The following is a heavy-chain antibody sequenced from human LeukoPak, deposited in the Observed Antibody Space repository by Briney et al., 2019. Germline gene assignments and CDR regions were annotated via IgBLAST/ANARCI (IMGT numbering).Heavy chain of an antibody. Sequence: PSETLSLTCTVSGGPISRYYWSWIRQPPGKGLEWIGHIYDSGITHYNPSLKSRVTISVDTSKNQFSLKLSSVTAADTAVYYCARVSGYCSGGACYSRRHYDHWGQGTLVTVSS. CDR2: IYDSGIT. J-gene: IGHJ4*02. V-gene: IGHV4-59*01. D-gene: IGHD2-15*01. CDR3: ARVSGYCSGGACYSRRHYDH. CDR1: GGPISRYY.